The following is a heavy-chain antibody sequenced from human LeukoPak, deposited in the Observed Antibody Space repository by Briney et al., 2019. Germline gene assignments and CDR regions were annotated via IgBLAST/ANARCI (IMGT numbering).Heavy chain of an antibody. CDR2: IYTTGST. Sequence: PSETLSLTCTVSGGSISGSYWSWIRQPAGKGLEWIGRIYTTGSTNYNPSLKSRVTISADKSKNQFSLKMSSVTAADTAVYYCARGTYGSGSRVYYYYYMDVWGKGTTVTVSS. V-gene: IGHV4-4*07. J-gene: IGHJ6*03. D-gene: IGHD3-10*01. CDR3: ARGTYGSGSRVYYYYYMDV. CDR1: GGSISGSY.